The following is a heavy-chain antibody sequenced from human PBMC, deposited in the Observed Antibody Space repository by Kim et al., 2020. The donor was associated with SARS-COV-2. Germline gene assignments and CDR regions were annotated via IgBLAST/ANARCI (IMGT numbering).Heavy chain of an antibody. CDR1: GFTFSSYE. V-gene: IGHV3-48*03. CDR2: ISSSGSTI. J-gene: IGHJ5*02. D-gene: IGHD3-10*01. Sequence: GGSLRLSCAASGFTFSSYEMNWVRQAPGKGLEWVSYISSSGSTIYYTDSVKGRFTISRDNAKNSLYLQMNSLRAEDTAVYYCARDLGYYGSGDWFDPWGQGTLVTVSS. CDR3: ARDLGYYGSGDWFDP.